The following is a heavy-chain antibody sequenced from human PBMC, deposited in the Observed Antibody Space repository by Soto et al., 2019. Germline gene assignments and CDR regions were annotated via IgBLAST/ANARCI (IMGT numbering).Heavy chain of an antibody. CDR2: IRAYNGDT. J-gene: IGHJ5*02. CDR3: VRDASSGYRGWWDP. CDR1: GYTFTRYG. Sequence: QVQLVQSGTEVKKPGASVMVSCKTSGYTFTRYGISWVRQAPGQGLEWMGLIRAYNGDTIYSWKFQGRVIVTADTATSTVYMELRSVRSDDTAVYYCVRDASSGYRGWWDPWGQGTLVTVSS. D-gene: IGHD5-18*01. V-gene: IGHV1-18*01.